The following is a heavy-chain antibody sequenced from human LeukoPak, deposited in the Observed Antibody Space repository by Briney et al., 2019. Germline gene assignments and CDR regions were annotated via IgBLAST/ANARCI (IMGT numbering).Heavy chain of an antibody. V-gene: IGHV3-33*08. CDR3: ARDYYDFWSGYIFDY. CDR1: GFTFSSYG. D-gene: IGHD3-3*01. Sequence: TGGSLRLSCAASGFTFSSYGMHWVRQAPGKGLEWVAVIWYDGSNKYYADSVKGRFTISRDNSKNTLYLQMNSLRAEDTAVYYCARDYYDFWSGYIFDYWGQGTLVTVSS. CDR2: IWYDGSNK. J-gene: IGHJ4*02.